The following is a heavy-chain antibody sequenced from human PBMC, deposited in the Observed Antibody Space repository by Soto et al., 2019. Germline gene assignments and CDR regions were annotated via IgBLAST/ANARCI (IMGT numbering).Heavy chain of an antibody. Sequence: GGSLRLSCAASGFTFSSYSMNWVRQAPGKGLEWVSYISSSSSTIYYADSVKGRFTITRDNAKNSLYLQMNSLRDEDTAVYYCARDISSHSSGWYDAFDIWGQGTMVTVSS. V-gene: IGHV3-48*02. CDR1: GFTFSSYS. J-gene: IGHJ3*02. CDR2: ISSSSSTI. D-gene: IGHD6-13*01. CDR3: ARDISSHSSGWYDAFDI.